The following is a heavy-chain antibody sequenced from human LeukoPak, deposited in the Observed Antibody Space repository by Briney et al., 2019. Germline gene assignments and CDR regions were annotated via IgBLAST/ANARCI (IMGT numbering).Heavy chain of an antibody. D-gene: IGHD3-9*01. CDR1: GFTFSSYW. J-gene: IGHJ6*02. Sequence: GGSLRLSCAASGFTFSSYWMHWVRQAPGKGLVWVSRINSDGSSTSYADSVKGRFTISRDNARNTLYLQMNSLRAEDTAVYYCARDPTGYLLDVWGQGTTVTVSS. CDR2: INSDGSST. CDR3: ARDPTGYLLDV. V-gene: IGHV3-74*01.